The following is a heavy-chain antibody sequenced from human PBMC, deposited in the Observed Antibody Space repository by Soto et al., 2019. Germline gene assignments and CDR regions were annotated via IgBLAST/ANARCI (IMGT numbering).Heavy chain of an antibody. D-gene: IGHD5-18*01. J-gene: IGHJ3*02. V-gene: IGHV1-69*13. CDR2: IIPIFGTA. CDR3: ARWAIGGYSYGNAFDI. CDR1: GGTFSSYA. Sequence: SVKVSCKASGGTFSSYAISWVRQAPGQGLEWMGGIIPIFGTANYAQKFQGRVTITADESTSTAYMELSSLRSEDTAMYYCARWAIGGYSYGNAFDIWGQGTMVTV.